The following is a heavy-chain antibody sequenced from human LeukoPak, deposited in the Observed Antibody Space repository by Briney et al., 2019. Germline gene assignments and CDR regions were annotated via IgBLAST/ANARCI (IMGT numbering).Heavy chain of an antibody. D-gene: IGHD6-13*01. V-gene: IGHV4-4*07. Sequence: SETLSLTCTVSGGSLSSYYWSWIRQPAGEGLEWIGRISSSGRTDYNPSLKSRVTMSVATSKNQFSLKLTSVTAADTAVFYCVRDAAHGFARAWGKGHEVTVSS. CDR1: GGSLSSYY. CDR2: ISSSGRT. J-gene: IGHJ1*01. CDR3: VRDAAHGFARA.